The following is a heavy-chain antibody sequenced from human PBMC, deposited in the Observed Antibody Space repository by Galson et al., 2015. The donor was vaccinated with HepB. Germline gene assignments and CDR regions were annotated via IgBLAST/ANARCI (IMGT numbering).Heavy chain of an antibody. J-gene: IGHJ5*02. CDR2: IRSKAYGGTT. V-gene: IGHV3-49*03. D-gene: IGHD1-14*01. CDR3: SRDLSPLPLNNWFDP. Sequence: SLRLSCAASGFTFGDYPMSWFRQAPGKGLEWVGFIRSKAYGGTTKYAASVKGRFTISRDDSKSIAYLQMNSLKTEDTAVYYCSRDLSPLPLNNWFDPWGQGTLVTVSS. CDR1: GFTFGDYP.